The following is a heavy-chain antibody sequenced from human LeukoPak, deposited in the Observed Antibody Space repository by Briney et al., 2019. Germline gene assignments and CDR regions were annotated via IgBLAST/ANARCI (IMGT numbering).Heavy chain of an antibody. CDR1: GGSISSGDYY. V-gene: IGHV4-30-4*08. CDR3: ASSGTLHDAFDI. CDR2: IYYSGST. D-gene: IGHD1-26*01. Sequence: PSQTLSLTCTVSGGSISSGDYYWSWIRQPPGMGLEWIGYIYYSGSTYYNPSLKSRVTMSVDTSKNQFSLKLSSVTAADTAVYYCASSGTLHDAFDIWGQGTMVTVSS. J-gene: IGHJ3*02.